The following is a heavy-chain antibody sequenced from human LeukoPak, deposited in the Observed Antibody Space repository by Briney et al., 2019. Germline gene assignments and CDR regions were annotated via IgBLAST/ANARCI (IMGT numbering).Heavy chain of an antibody. CDR1: GYTFTGYY. J-gene: IGHJ4*02. D-gene: IGHD3-22*01. Sequence: ASVKVSCKASGYTFTGYYMHWVRQAPGQGLEWMGWINPNSGGTNYAQKFQGRVTVTRDTSISTAYMELSRLRSDDTAVYYCARDAKPTITMIVVDEDYWGQGTLVTVSS. V-gene: IGHV1-2*02. CDR3: ARDAKPTITMIVVDEDY. CDR2: INPNSGGT.